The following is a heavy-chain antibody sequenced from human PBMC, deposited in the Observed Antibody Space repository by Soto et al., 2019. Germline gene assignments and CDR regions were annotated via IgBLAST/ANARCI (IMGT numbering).Heavy chain of an antibody. D-gene: IGHD3-22*01. J-gene: IGHJ3*02. Sequence: GASVKVSCKASGGTFSSYAISWVRQAPGQGLEWMGGIIPIFGTANYAQKFQGRVTITADESTSTAYMELSSLRSEDTAVYYCASTDYYDSSGYYWEAAFDIWGQGTMVTVS. CDR1: GGTFSSYA. V-gene: IGHV1-69*13. CDR3: ASTDYYDSSGYYWEAAFDI. CDR2: IIPIFGTA.